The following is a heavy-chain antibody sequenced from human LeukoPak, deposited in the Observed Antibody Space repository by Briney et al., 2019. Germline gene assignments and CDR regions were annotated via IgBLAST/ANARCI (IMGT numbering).Heavy chain of an antibody. V-gene: IGHV3-48*01. CDR2: ISSSSTI. J-gene: IGHJ4*02. CDR1: GFTFSSYS. D-gene: IGHD3-22*01. Sequence: GRALRLSCAASGFTFSSYSMNWVGQAPGKGLEWISYISSSSTIYYADSVRGRLTITRDNAKNFLYLQMNSRSADDTALYYCSRGVRRYNYDSGAYSVYWGQGTLVTVSS. CDR3: SRGVRRYNYDSGAYSVY.